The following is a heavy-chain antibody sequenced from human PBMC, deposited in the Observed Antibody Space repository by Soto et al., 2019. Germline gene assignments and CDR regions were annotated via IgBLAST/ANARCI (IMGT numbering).Heavy chain of an antibody. CDR2: ISDGGSYT. Sequence: GGSLRLSCVASGFIFSDYYMAWIRRAPGKGLEWVSYISDGGSYTNHGNSVRGRVSVSRDDARNSLYLQIKNLRVEDTGVYYCARAPGAVNSYAGVDVWGQGTTVTVSS. CDR1: GFIFSDYY. CDR3: ARAPGAVNSYAGVDV. D-gene: IGHD6-19*01. V-gene: IGHV3-11*05. J-gene: IGHJ6*02.